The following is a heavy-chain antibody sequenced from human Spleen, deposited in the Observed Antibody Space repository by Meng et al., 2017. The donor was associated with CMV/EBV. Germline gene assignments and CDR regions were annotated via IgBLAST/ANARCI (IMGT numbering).Heavy chain of an antibody. Sequence: SVKVSCKAFGDTSNYFAINWVRQAPGQGLEWMGGIIPFFGATKNAQKFQGRVTITADESTGTAYMELSSLRSEDTAVYYCASGGGRFWSTYSNYYYYYGMDVWGQGTTVTVSS. CDR2: IIPFFGAT. V-gene: IGHV1-69*13. CDR3: ASGGGRFWSTYSNYYYYYGMDV. CDR1: GDTSNYFA. D-gene: IGHD3-3*01. J-gene: IGHJ6*02.